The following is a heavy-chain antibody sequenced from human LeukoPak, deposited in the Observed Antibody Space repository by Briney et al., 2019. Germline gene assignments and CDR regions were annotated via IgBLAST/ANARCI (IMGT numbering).Heavy chain of an antibody. CDR1: GFTFRTYA. Sequence: TGGSLRLSCGASGFTFRTYAMSWVRQAPGKGLEWVSGISDGGGRTFYAESVKGRFTVSRDNSKNTLYLRMNNLRAEDTAIYYCTKNQILDDTGSWYAYWGQGTLVTVSS. V-gene: IGHV3-23*01. CDR3: TKNQILDDTGSWYAY. D-gene: IGHD6-13*01. J-gene: IGHJ4*02. CDR2: ISDGGGRT.